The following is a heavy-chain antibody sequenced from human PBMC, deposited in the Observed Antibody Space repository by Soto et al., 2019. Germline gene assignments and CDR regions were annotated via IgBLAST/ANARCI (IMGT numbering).Heavy chain of an antibody. J-gene: IGHJ4*02. V-gene: IGHV4-59*01. CDR3: ARGLGTTVMLY. CDR1: GGSITNYY. Sequence: SETLSLTCTVSGGSITNYYWSWVRQPPGKGLEWIGYIYYTGSTNYNPSLKSRVTISVDTSKNQFSLKLSSVTAADTAVYYCARGLGTTVMLYWGQGALVTVSS. CDR2: IYYTGST. D-gene: IGHD4-4*01.